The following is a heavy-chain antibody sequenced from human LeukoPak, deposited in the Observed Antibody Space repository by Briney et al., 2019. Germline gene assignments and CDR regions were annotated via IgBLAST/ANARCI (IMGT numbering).Heavy chain of an antibody. D-gene: IGHD6-13*01. J-gene: IGHJ4*02. V-gene: IGHV3-7*03. CDR2: IEQDGSEK. CDR1: GFTFSSFW. Sequence: GGSLRLSCVASGFTFSSFWMSWVRQVPGKGLEWVANIEQDGSEKYYVDSVKGRFTISRDNAKNSLYLQMNSLRAEDTAVYYCARGNGYSSSPFDYWGQGTLVTVSS. CDR3: ARGNGYSSSPFDY.